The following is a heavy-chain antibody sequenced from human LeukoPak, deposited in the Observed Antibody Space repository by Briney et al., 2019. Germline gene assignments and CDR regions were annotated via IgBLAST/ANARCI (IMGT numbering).Heavy chain of an antibody. Sequence: GGSLRLSCAASGFTFSSYGMHWVRQAPGKGLEWVAVIWYDGSNKYYADSVKGRFTISRDNAKNSLYLQMNSLRDEDTAVYYCARASPGYSSGWRAYYYGMDVWGQGTTVTVSS. D-gene: IGHD6-19*01. V-gene: IGHV3-33*01. CDR1: GFTFSSYG. CDR2: IWYDGSNK. J-gene: IGHJ6*02. CDR3: ARASPGYSSGWRAYYYGMDV.